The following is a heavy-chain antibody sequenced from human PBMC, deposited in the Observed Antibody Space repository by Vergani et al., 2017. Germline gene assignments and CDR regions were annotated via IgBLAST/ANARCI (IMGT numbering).Heavy chain of an antibody. CDR3: ARLLRAPQNDY. CDR2: ISGSGGSI. J-gene: IGHJ4*02. D-gene: IGHD4/OR15-4a*01. Sequence: EVQLLESGGGLVQPGGSLRLSCAASGFTFSSYAMSWVRQAPGKGLEWVSAISGSGGSIYYADSVKGRFTISRDNAKNSLYLQMNSLRAEDTAVYYCARLLRAPQNDYWGQGTLVTVSS. CDR1: GFTFSSYA. V-gene: IGHV3-23*01.